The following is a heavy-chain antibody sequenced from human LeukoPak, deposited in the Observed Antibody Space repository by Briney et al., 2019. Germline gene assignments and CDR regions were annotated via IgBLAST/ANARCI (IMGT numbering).Heavy chain of an antibody. CDR3: ARDTVTTLGYYYYGMDV. CDR1: GFTFSSYS. D-gene: IGHD4-11*01. Sequence: GGSLRLSCAASGFTFSSYSMNWVRQAPGKGLEWVSVIYSGGSTYYADSVKGRFTISRDNSKNTLYLQMNSLRAEDTAVYYCARDTVTTLGYYYYGMDVWGQGTTVTVSS. J-gene: IGHJ6*02. V-gene: IGHV3-53*01. CDR2: IYSGGST.